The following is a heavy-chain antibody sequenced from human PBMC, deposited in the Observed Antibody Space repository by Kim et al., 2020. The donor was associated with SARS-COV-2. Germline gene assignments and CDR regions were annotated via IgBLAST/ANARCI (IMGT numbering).Heavy chain of an antibody. CDR3: AKLGRGAFDI. CDR2: T. D-gene: IGHD7-27*01. J-gene: IGHJ3*02. Sequence: TYYADSVKGRFTITRDNSKNTLYLQMNSLRAEDTAVYYCAKLGRGAFDIWGQGTMVTVSS. V-gene: IGHV3-23*01.